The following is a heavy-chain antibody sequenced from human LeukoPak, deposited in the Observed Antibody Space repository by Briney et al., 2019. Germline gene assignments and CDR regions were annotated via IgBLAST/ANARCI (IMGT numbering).Heavy chain of an antibody. CDR2: IYYSGRA. CDR3: ATMVQGIYTYFGS. CDR1: GGSISSSSYY. V-gene: IGHV4-39*01. D-gene: IGHD3-10*01. J-gene: IGHJ4*02. Sequence: SETLSLTCSVSGGSISSSSYYWGWIRQPPGKGLEWIGSIYYSGRAYYNPSLKSRVTISVDTSKNQFSLKLSSVTAADTAVYYCATMVQGIYTYFGSWGQGNLVAVSS.